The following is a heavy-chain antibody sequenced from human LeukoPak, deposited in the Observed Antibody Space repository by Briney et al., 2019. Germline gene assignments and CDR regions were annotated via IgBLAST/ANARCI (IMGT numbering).Heavy chain of an antibody. J-gene: IGHJ3*02. V-gene: IGHV4-34*01. Sequence: PSETLSLTCAVYGGSFSGYYWSWIRQPPGKGLEWIGEINHSGSTNYNPSLKSRVTISVDTSKNQFSLKLSSVTAADTAVYYCARDYYYDSSGYYLGDAFDIWGQGTMVTVSS. D-gene: IGHD3-22*01. CDR2: INHSGST. CDR3: ARDYYYDSSGYYLGDAFDI. CDR1: GGSFSGYY.